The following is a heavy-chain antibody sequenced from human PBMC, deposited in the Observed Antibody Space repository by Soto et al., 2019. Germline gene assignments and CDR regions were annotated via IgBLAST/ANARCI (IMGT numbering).Heavy chain of an antibody. Sequence: EVQLVESGGGLVQPGGSLRLSCAASGFTFSSYWMSWVRQAPGKGLEWVANIKQDGSEKYYVDSVKGRFTISRDNAKNSLYRQMNSLRAEDPAVYYCARDHFYYGSGGGNFDYWGQGTLVTVSS. CDR2: IKQDGSEK. D-gene: IGHD3-10*01. V-gene: IGHV3-7*01. J-gene: IGHJ4*02. CDR3: ARDHFYYGSGGGNFDY. CDR1: GFTFSSYW.